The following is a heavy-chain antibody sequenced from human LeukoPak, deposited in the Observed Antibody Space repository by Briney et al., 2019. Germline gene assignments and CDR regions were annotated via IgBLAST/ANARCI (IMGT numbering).Heavy chain of an antibody. D-gene: IGHD1-26*01. J-gene: IGHJ5*02. V-gene: IGHV3-30*03. CDR2: ISYDGSNK. Sequence: GGSLRLSCAASGFTFSSYGMHWVRQAPGKGLEWVAVISYDGSNKYYADSVKGRFTISRDNSKNTLYLQMNSLRSDDTAVYYCARARSGSPGYWFDPWGQGTLVTVSS. CDR3: ARARSGSPGYWFDP. CDR1: GFTFSSYG.